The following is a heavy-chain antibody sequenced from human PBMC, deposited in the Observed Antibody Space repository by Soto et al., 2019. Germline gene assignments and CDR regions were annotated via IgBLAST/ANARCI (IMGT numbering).Heavy chain of an antibody. CDR3: ARDLRYYGSGSYYPLGY. D-gene: IGHD3-10*01. CDR1: GYTFTSYG. CDR2: ISAYNGNT. J-gene: IGHJ4*02. Sequence: ASVKVSCKASGYTFTSYGISCVRQAPGQGLEWMGWISAYNGNTNYAQKLQGRVTMTTDTSTSTAYMELRSLRSDDTAVYYCARDLRYYGSGSYYPLGYWGQGTLVTVSS. V-gene: IGHV1-18*01.